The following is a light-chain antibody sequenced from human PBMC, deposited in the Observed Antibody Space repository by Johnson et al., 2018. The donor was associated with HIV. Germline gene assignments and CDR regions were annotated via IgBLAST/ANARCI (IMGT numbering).Light chain of an antibody. CDR3: GTWDSSLSTYV. V-gene: IGLV1-51*01. CDR1: SSNIGNHY. CDR2: DNN. Sequence: QSVLTQPPSVSAAPGQKVTISCSGTSSNIGNHYVSWYQLLPGTAPKLLIYDNNQRPSGIPDRFSVSKSGTSATLGITGIQTGDEADYYCGTWDSSLSTYVIGSGTKVTVL. J-gene: IGLJ1*01.